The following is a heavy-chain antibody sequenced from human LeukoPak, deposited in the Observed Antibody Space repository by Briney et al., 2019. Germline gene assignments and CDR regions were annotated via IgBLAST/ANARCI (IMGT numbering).Heavy chain of an antibody. CDR2: LSGYNGNT. V-gene: IGHV1-18*01. Sequence: ASEKVSCKASGYTFTNYGISWVRQAPGQGLEWVGWLSGYNGNTNYAQKVQGRVTMTTDTSTSTAYMELRSLRSDDTAVYYCARDWGYYDSSGYNYWGQGTLVTVSS. D-gene: IGHD3-22*01. CDR3: ARDWGYYDSSGYNY. CDR1: GYTFTNYG. J-gene: IGHJ4*02.